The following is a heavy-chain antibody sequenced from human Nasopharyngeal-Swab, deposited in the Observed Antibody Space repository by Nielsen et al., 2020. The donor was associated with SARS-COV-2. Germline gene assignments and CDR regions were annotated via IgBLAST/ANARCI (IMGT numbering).Heavy chain of an antibody. Sequence: ESLKISCAVYGGSFSGYYWSWIRQPPGEVLEWIGEINHSGTTSYTPSLKSRVTISSDTSKNQFSLKLSSVTAADTAVYYCARGHRSISMIVVVIATAHFYFDSWGRGTLVTVTS. V-gene: IGHV4-34*01. J-gene: IGHJ4*02. CDR2: INHSGTT. CDR1: GGSFSGYY. CDR3: ARGHRSISMIVVVIATAHFYFDS. D-gene: IGHD3-22*01.